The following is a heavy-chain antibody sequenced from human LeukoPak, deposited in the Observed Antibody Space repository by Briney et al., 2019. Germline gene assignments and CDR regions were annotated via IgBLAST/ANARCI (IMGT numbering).Heavy chain of an antibody. CDR3: ARQNDFRLDY. J-gene: IGHJ4*02. V-gene: IGHV5-51*01. D-gene: IGHD3-3*01. CDR1: GYTFSSYW. CDR2: IYPGDSDT. Sequence: GESLRISCKGSGYTFSSYWIGWVRQMPGKGLEWMGIIYPGDSDTRYSPSLQGQATISVDTSIGTACLQWSSLKASDTAIYYCARQNDFRLDYWGQGTLVTVSS.